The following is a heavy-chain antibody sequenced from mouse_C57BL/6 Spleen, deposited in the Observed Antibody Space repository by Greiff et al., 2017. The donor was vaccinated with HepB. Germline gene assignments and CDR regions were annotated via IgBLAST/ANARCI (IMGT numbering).Heavy chain of an antibody. Sequence: QVQLQQSGAELVRPGSSVKLSCKASGYTFTSYWMHWVKQRPIQGLEWIGNIDPSDSETHYNQKFKDKATLTVDKSSSTAYMQLSSLTSEDSAVYYCARKGAHYYGLADWGQGTLVTVSA. V-gene: IGHV1-52*01. CDR1: GYTFTSYW. J-gene: IGHJ3*01. CDR3: ARKGAHYYGLAD. D-gene: IGHD1-2*01. CDR2: IDPSDSET.